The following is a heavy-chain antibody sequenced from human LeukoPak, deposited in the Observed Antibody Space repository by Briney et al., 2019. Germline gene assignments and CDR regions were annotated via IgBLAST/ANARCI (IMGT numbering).Heavy chain of an antibody. Sequence: PGGSLRLSCAASGLTVSSNYMSWVRQAPGKGLEWVSDIYSGGSTYYADSVKGRFTITRDNSKNTLYLQMNSLRAEDTAVYYCARSGLTCSGGSCYGDDYWGQGTLVTVSS. V-gene: IGHV3-53*01. D-gene: IGHD2-15*01. CDR1: GLTVSSNY. J-gene: IGHJ4*02. CDR3: ARSGLTCSGGSCYGDDY. CDR2: IYSGGST.